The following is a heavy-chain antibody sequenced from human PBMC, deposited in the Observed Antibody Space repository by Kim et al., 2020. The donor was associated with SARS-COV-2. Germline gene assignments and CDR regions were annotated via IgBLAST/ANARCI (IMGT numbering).Heavy chain of an antibody. CDR2: INHSGST. Sequence: SETLSLTCAVYGGSFSGYYWSWIRQPPGKGLEWIGEINHSGSTNYNPSLKSRVTISVDTSKNQFSLKLSSVTAADTAVYYCARKFGFLEHRARTRWFDPWGQGTLVTVSS. D-gene: IGHD3-3*01. CDR3: ARKFGFLEHRARTRWFDP. V-gene: IGHV4-34*01. J-gene: IGHJ5*02. CDR1: GGSFSGYY.